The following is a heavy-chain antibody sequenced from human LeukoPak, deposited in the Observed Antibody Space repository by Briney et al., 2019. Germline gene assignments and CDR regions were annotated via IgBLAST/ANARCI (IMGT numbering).Heavy chain of an antibody. CDR1: GGTFSSYA. V-gene: IGHV1-69*05. CDR3: ARATIFGVILDP. CDR2: IIPIFGTA. D-gene: IGHD3-3*01. Sequence: SVKVSCKASGGTFSSYAISWVRQAPGRGLEWMGGIIPIFGTANYAQKFQGRVTITTDESTSTAYMELSSLRSEDTAVYYCARATIFGVILDPWGQGTLVTVSA. J-gene: IGHJ5*02.